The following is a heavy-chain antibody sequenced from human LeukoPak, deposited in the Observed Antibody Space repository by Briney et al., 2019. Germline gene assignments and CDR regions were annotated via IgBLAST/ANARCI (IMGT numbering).Heavy chain of an antibody. Sequence: RSGGSLRLSCEASGFTFDDNGMSWARQSTAKGLGWLFPITNWNGVSPGLENSVRGRFTISRDNAKNSLYLQMNSLRAEDTALYYCAKDMANGVCHNLYYYDSSGYCYDAFDIWGQGTMVTVSS. CDR3: AKDMANGVCHNLYYYDSSGYCYDAFDI. V-gene: IGHV3-20*04. CDR2: ITNWNGVSP. CDR1: GFTFDDNG. J-gene: IGHJ3*02. D-gene: IGHD3-22*01.